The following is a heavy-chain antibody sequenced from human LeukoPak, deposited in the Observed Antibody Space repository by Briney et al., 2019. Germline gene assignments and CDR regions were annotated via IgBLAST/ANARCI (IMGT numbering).Heavy chain of an antibody. D-gene: IGHD6-19*01. V-gene: IGHV3-21*01. CDR2: ISSSYSYI. Sequence: GGSLRLSCAASGFTFSTYTLNWARQAPGKGLEWVSSISSSYSYIFYADSLKGRFTISRDNAKNSLYLQMNSLRAEDTAVYYCAREGVAGTYGMDVWGQGTTVTVSS. J-gene: IGHJ6*02. CDR3: AREGVAGTYGMDV. CDR1: GFTFSTYT.